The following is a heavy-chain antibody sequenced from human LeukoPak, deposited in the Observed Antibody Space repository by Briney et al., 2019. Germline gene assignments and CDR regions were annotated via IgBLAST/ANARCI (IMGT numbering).Heavy chain of an antibody. J-gene: IGHJ5*02. CDR3: ARDYGDYGGWFDP. CDR1: GFTVSSNY. Sequence: SGGSLRLSCAASGFTVSSNYMSWVRQAPGKGLEWVSAISGSGGSTYYADSVKGRFTISRDNSKNTLYLQMNSLRAEDTAVYYCARDYGDYGGWFDPWGQGTLVTVSS. V-gene: IGHV3-53*01. D-gene: IGHD4-17*01. CDR2: ISGSGGST.